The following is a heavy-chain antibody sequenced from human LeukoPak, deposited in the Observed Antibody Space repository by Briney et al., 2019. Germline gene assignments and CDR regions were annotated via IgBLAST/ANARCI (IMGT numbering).Heavy chain of an antibody. CDR2: ISASGETT. CDR1: GVTFRNYY. D-gene: IGHD1-26*01. V-gene: IGHV3-11*04. J-gene: IGHJ4*02. CDR3: ARDPSWEILSYFDY. Sequence: VGCLRLSSVVSGVTFRNYYMTWIRQAPRKGLGWVSYISASGETTYYGDSVRGRFTISRDNAKNSLYLDMNTLKAEDTAVYYCARDPSWEILSYFDYWGQGSLVTVSS.